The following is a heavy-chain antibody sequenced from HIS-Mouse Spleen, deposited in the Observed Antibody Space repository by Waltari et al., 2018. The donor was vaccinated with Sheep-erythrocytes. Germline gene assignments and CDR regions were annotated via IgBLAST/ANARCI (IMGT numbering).Heavy chain of an antibody. CDR3: ARDEGTYYDFWSGYPPSYYFDY. D-gene: IGHD3-3*01. Sequence: QLQLQESGPGLVKPSETLSLTSTVSGGSISSSSYYWAWIRTPPGKGLEWIGSIYYSGSTYYNPSLKSRVTISVDTSKNQFSLKLSSVTAADTAVYYCARDEGTYYDFWSGYPPSYYFDYWGQGTLVTVSS. V-gene: IGHV4-39*07. J-gene: IGHJ4*02. CDR2: IYYSGST. CDR1: GGSISSSSYY.